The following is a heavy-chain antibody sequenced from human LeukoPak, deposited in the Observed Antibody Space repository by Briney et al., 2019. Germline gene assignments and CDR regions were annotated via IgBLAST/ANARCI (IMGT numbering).Heavy chain of an antibody. CDR3: ARERTPKPYYGSGSYDRYYDH. V-gene: IGHV3-23*01. CDR2: ISVSGNT. CDR1: GFTFSSYA. D-gene: IGHD3-10*01. Sequence: GGSLRLSCAASGFTFSSYAMSWVRQGPGKGLEWVSAISVSGNTYHADSVKGRFTISRDTTKNSLSVQMNSLRADDTAVYYCARERTPKPYYGSGSYDRYYDHWGQGTLVTVSS. J-gene: IGHJ4*02.